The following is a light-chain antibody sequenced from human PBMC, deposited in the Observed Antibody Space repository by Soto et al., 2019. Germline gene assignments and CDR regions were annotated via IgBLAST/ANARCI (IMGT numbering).Light chain of an antibody. V-gene: IGKV3-15*01. J-gene: IGKJ1*01. CDR1: ERVSRX. Sequence: EIVTXQSPATLYASXGERATLTCRAGERVSRXLAWYQQKPGQAPSAXXYGASTRAQGGPARFSGYGSATEFTRTISSRQSDDFAVYYGQQYNNWPRTFGQGTKVDIK. CDR3: QQYNNWPRT. CDR2: GAS.